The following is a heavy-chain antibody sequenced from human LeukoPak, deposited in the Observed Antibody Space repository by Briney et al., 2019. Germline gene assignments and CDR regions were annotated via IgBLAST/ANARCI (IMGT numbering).Heavy chain of an antibody. CDR2: ISSSSSYI. CDR3: ARSGQLGSFDY. Sequence: GGSLRLSCAASGFTFSSYSMNWVRQAPGKGLEWVSSISSSSSYIYYADSVKGRFTISRDNAKNSLYLQMNSLRAEDTAAYYCARSGQLGSFDYWGQGTLVTVSS. CDR1: GFTFSSYS. D-gene: IGHD6-13*01. J-gene: IGHJ4*02. V-gene: IGHV3-21*01.